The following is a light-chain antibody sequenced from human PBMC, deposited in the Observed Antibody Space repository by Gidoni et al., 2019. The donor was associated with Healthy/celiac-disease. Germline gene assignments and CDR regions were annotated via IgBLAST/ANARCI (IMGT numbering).Light chain of an antibody. CDR3: QQYGSSPRT. CDR2: GAS. V-gene: IGKV3-20*01. CDR1: QSVSSSY. J-gene: IGKJ1*01. Sequence: EIVLTQSPGTLSLSPGERATLSCRASQSVSSSYLAWYQQKPGQAPRLLIYGASSRATGIPDRVSGSGSGTDFTLNISRLEPEDLAVYYCQQYGSSPRTFGQGTKVEIK.